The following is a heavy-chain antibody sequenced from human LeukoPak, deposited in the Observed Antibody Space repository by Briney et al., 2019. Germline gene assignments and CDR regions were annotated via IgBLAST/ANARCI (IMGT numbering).Heavy chain of an antibody. CDR3: ARFGVADYYGSGSYYRYYYMDV. J-gene: IGHJ6*03. D-gene: IGHD3-10*01. V-gene: IGHV4-34*01. CDR1: GGSFSGYY. Sequence: SETLSLTCAVYGGSFSGYYWSWIRQPPGKGLEWIGEINHSGSTNYNPSPKSRVTISVDTSKNQFSLKLSSVTAADTAVYYCARFGVADYYGSGSYYRYYYMDVWGKGTTVTISS. CDR2: INHSGST.